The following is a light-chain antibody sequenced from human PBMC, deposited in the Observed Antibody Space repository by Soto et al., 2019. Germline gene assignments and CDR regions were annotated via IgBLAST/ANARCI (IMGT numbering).Light chain of an antibody. Sequence: EIVMTQSPATLSVSPGERVTLSCRASQSVSSNLAWYQQKPGQAPRLLIYGASTRATGIPARFSGSGSGTEFTLNISSLQSEDFAVYYCQQYNNWPRTFGQGTKVDIK. CDR2: GAS. CDR1: QSVSSN. V-gene: IGKV3-15*01. J-gene: IGKJ1*01. CDR3: QQYNNWPRT.